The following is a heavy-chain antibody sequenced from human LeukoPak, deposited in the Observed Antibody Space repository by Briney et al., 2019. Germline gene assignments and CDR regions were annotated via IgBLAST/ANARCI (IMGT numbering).Heavy chain of an antibody. CDR3: ARGRPSSGSSGWGEY. V-gene: IGHV1-2*02. D-gene: IGHD6-19*01. J-gene: IGHJ4*02. CDR1: GYTFTGNY. CDR2: INPKSGAT. Sequence: ASVKVSCKASGYTFTGNYMHWVRHDPGQGLEWVGWINPKSGATNYVQKFQGRVTMTRDTSISTVYMELSRLRSDDTAVYYCARGRPSSGSSGWGEYWGQGTLVTVSS.